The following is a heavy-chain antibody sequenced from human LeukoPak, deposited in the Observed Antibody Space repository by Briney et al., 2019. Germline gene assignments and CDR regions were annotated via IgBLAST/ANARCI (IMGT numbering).Heavy chain of an antibody. CDR2: IYHSGST. Sequence: SETLSLTCAVSGGSISSSNWWSWVRQPPGKGLEWIGEIYHSGSTNYNPSLKSRVTISVDKSKNQFSLKLSSVTAADTAVYYCAREATMVRGVPNWFDPWGQGTLVTVSS. V-gene: IGHV4-4*02. D-gene: IGHD3-10*01. CDR1: GGSISSSNW. J-gene: IGHJ5*02. CDR3: AREATMVRGVPNWFDP.